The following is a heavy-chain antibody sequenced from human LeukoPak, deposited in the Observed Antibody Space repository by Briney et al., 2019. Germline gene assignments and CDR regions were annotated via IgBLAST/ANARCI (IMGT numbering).Heavy chain of an antibody. CDR2: INPNSGGT. Sequence: ASVTVSCKASGYTFTGYYMHWVRQAPGQGLEWMGWINPNSGGTNYAQKFQGRVTMTRDTSISTAYMELSRLRSDDTAVYYCAREDGSYPYYYYGMDVWGQGTTVTVSS. D-gene: IGHD1-26*01. CDR3: AREDGSYPYYYYGMDV. CDR1: GYTFTGYY. J-gene: IGHJ6*02. V-gene: IGHV1-2*02.